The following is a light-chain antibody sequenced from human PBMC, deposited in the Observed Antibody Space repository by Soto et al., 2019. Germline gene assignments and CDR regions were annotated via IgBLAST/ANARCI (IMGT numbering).Light chain of an antibody. V-gene: IGKV3D-20*02. CDR1: QIVRSTY. CDR3: QQRHMWPIT. J-gene: IGKJ5*01. Sequence: TKSPSALSLSPRDGATLSCRASQIVRSTYLAWFQQKPGQAPRLLIYDAYNRATGIPPRFSGSGSGTDFTLTISSLEPEDSAVYYCQQRHMWPITFGQGTRLAIK. CDR2: DAY.